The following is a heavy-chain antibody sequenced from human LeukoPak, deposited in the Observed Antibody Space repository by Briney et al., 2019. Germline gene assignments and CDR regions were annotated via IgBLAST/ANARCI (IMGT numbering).Heavy chain of an antibody. CDR3: ARQQRFCSGGNCFSLNAFDL. D-gene: IGHD2-15*01. CDR1: GYTFTSYG. V-gene: IGHV5-51*01. Sequence: KVSCKASGYTFTSYGISWVRQAPGQGLEWMGIIYPGDSDTRYSPSFQGQVTISADKSISTAYLQWSSLKASDTAMYYCARQQRFCSGGNCFSLNAFDLWGQGTMVTVSS. CDR2: IYPGDSDT. J-gene: IGHJ3*01.